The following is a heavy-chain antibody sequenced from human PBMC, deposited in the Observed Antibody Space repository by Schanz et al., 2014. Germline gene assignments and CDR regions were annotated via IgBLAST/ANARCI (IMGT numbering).Heavy chain of an antibody. V-gene: IGHV3-11*05. Sequence: VQLVQSGGGLVQPGGSLRLSCAASGFVFGDYYMTWIRQAPGKGLEWLSYISDSGTYTNYADSVKGRFTISRDNAKNSLYLEMNSLRVEDTAFYYCAKGRFGELSAFDIWGQGTMVTVSS. CDR2: ISDSGTYT. J-gene: IGHJ3*02. CDR3: AKGRFGELSAFDI. D-gene: IGHD3-10*01. CDR1: GFVFGDYY.